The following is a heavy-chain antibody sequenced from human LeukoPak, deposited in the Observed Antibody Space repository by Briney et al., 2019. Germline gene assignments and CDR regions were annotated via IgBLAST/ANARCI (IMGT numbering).Heavy chain of an antibody. CDR3: ARAREAAILGLNY. J-gene: IGHJ4*02. Sequence: SVKVSCKASGGTFSSYTISWVRQAPGQGLEWMGRIIPIIGIANYAQKLQGRVTITADKSTSTAYMELSSLRSEDTAVYYCARAREAAILGLNYWGQGTLVTVSS. D-gene: IGHD2-2*02. V-gene: IGHV1-69*02. CDR2: IIPIIGIA. CDR1: GGTFSSYT.